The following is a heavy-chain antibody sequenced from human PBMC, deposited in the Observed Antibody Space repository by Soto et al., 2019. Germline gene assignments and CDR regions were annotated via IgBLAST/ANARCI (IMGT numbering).Heavy chain of an antibody. Sequence: QVQLVQSGAEVKKPGASVKVSCKTSGYTFTSYRISWVRQAPGQGLEWMGWISAYNTNTNYAQKFQGRVTMTTDTITSTAYMELSSLRSYDTDVYYCARDTPPTDYWGQGTLVTVSS. CDR2: ISAYNTNT. CDR1: GYTFTSYR. J-gene: IGHJ4*02. CDR3: ARDTPPTDY. V-gene: IGHV1-18*01.